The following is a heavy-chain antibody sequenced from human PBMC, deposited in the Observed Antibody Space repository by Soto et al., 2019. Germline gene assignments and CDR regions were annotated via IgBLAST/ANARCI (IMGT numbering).Heavy chain of an antibody. V-gene: IGHV3-30*18. CDR1: GFTFNKHG. CDR2: ISYDGSNQ. CDR3: AKAHGYSSGWRADS. D-gene: IGHD6-19*01. J-gene: IGHJ4*02. Sequence: GGSLRLSCAASGFTFNKHGMHWVRQAPGKGLEWVAVISYDGSNQYYADSVKGRFTISRDNSKNTVYLQMTTLRREDAAVYYCAKAHGYSSGWRADSWGQGTRVTVYS.